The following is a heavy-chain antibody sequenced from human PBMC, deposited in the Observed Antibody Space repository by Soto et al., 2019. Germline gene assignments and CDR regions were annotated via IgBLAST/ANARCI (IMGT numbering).Heavy chain of an antibody. CDR1: GGTFSSYA. V-gene: IGHV1-69*13. Sequence: ASVKVSCKASGGTFSSYAISWVRQAPGQGLEWMGGIIANYGNANYAQKLQGRVTMTADESTSTAYMELRSLRSDDTAVYYCARVVDAFDIWGQGTMVTVSS. J-gene: IGHJ3*02. CDR3: ARVVDAFDI. CDR2: IIANYGNA.